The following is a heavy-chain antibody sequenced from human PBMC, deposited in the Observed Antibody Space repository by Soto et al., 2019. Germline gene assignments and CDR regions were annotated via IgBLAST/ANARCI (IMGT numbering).Heavy chain of an antibody. V-gene: IGHV5-51*01. J-gene: IGHJ4*02. D-gene: IGHD6-13*01. CDR1: GYSFTSYW. CDR2: IYPGDSDT. CDR3: ARIAAAGTLDY. Sequence: PGESLKISCKGSGYSFTSYWIGWVRQMPGKGLEWMGIIYPGDSDTRYSTSLKTRLTISKDTSKNQVVLTMTNMDPVDTATYYCARIAAAGTLDYWGQGTLVTVS.